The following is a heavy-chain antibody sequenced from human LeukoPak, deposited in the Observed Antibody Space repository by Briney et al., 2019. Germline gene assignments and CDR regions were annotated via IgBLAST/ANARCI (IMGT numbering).Heavy chain of an antibody. D-gene: IGHD2/OR15-2a*01. V-gene: IGHV3-30-3*01. CDR3: AKDLSYEGLSDY. Sequence: PGGSLRLSCAASGFTFSNYLMHWVRQAPGKGLEWVAVISYDGSNKYYADSVKGRFTISRDNSKNTLYLQMNSLRAEDTAVYYCAKDLSYEGLSDYWGQGTLVTVSS. CDR1: GFTFSNYL. J-gene: IGHJ4*02. CDR2: ISYDGSNK.